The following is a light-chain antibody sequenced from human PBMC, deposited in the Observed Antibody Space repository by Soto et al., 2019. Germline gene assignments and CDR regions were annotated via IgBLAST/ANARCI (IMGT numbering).Light chain of an antibody. V-gene: IGLV2-14*01. J-gene: IGLJ1*01. CDR2: EVS. CDR3: TSYTSSSTLYV. CDR1: SSDVGGYNY. Sequence: QSVLTQPASVSGSPGQSITISCTGTSSDVGGYNYVSWYQQRPGKAPKLMIYEVSNRPSGVSHRFSGSKSGNTASLTISGLQAEDEADYYCTSYTSSSTLYVFGNGTKVTAL.